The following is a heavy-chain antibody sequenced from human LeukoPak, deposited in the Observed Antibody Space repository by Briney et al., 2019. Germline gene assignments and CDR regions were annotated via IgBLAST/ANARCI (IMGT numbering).Heavy chain of an antibody. Sequence: SETLSLTCTVSGGSISSYYWSWIRQPSGKGLEWIGYIYYSGSANYNPSLKSRVTISVDMSKNQFSLKLSSVTAADTAVYYRARDDKTPYSSSSYYFDYWGQGTLVTVSS. CDR1: GGSISSYY. V-gene: IGHV4-59*12. D-gene: IGHD6-6*01. CDR3: ARDDKTPYSSSSYYFDY. CDR2: IYYSGSA. J-gene: IGHJ4*02.